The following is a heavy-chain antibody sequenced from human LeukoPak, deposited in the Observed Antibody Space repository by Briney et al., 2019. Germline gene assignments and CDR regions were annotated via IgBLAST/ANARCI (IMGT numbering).Heavy chain of an antibody. CDR3: ARASPNLGFDY. J-gene: IGHJ4*02. CDR2: ISSYNGNT. V-gene: IGHV1-18*04. D-gene: IGHD7-27*01. CDR1: GYTFTGYY. Sequence: ASVRVSCKASGYTFTGYYMHWVRQAPGQGLEWMGRISSYNGNTNYAQKLQGRVTMTTDTSTGTAYMELRSLRSDDTAVYYCARASPNLGFDYWGQGTLVTVSS.